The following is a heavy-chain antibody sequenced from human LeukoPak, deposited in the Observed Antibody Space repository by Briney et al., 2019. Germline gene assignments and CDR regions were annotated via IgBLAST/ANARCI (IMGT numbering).Heavy chain of an antibody. CDR3: AAAAAGGLDY. D-gene: IGHD6-13*01. CDR1: GVSINSGAYY. J-gene: IGHJ4*02. Sequence: SQTLSLTCTVSGVSINSGAYYWSWLRQPPGKGLEWIGYIYHSGSTYYNPSLKSRVTISVDRSKNQFSLKLSSVTAADTAVYYCAAAAAGGLDYWGQGTLVTVSS. V-gene: IGHV4-30-2*01. CDR2: IYHSGST.